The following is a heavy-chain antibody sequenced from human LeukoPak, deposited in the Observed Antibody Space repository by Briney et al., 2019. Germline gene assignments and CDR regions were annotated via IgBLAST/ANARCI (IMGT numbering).Heavy chain of an antibody. D-gene: IGHD5-24*01. CDR2: SHTDGSTT. CDR3: TRDNYLSFDQ. V-gene: IGHV3-74*01. Sequence: GGSLRLSCAVSGFALSSHWMHWIRQVPGKGLVWVAISHTDGSTTFYADSVKGRCTISRDNAKNTLYLQMNSLRAEDTAVYYCTRDNYLSFDQWGQGTLVTVSS. CDR1: GFALSSHW. J-gene: IGHJ4*02.